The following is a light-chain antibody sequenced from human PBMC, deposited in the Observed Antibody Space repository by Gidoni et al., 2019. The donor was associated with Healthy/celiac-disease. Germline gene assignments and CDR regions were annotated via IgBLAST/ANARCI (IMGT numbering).Light chain of an antibody. CDR2: AAS. Sequence: DIQLPQSPSSLSASVGDRVTITCRASQSISSYLNWYQQKPGIPPKLLIYAASRLQSGVPSRFSGRGSGTDFTLTISSLQPEDFATYYCQQSYSTLLTFGGXTKVEIK. V-gene: IGKV1-39*01. J-gene: IGKJ4*01. CDR3: QQSYSTLLT. CDR1: QSISSY.